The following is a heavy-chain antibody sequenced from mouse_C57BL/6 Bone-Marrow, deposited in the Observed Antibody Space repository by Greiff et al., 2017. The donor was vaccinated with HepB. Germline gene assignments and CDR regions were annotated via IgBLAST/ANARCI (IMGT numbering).Heavy chain of an antibody. CDR2: ISSGSSTI. Sequence: DVMLVESGGGLVKPGGSLKLSCAASGFTFSDYGMHWVRQAPEKGLEWVAYISSGSSTIYYADTVKGRFTISRDNAKNTLFLQMTSLRSEDTAMYYCATHYGSRAYWGQGTLVTVSA. CDR3: ATHYGSRAY. V-gene: IGHV5-17*01. J-gene: IGHJ3*01. CDR1: GFTFSDYG. D-gene: IGHD1-1*01.